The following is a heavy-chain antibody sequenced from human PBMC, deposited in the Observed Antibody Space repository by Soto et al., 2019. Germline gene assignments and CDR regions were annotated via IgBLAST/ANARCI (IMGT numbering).Heavy chain of an antibody. V-gene: IGHV4-61*08. Sequence: PSETLSLTCTVSGGSISSGGYFWSWIRQHPGKGLEWIGYIYHSGSTNYNPSLKSRVAMSIDTSKNQFSLKLTSVSAADTAVYYCASYRREAHYYMHLWGKGATVTVSS. J-gene: IGHJ6*03. CDR1: GGSISSGGYF. CDR3: ASYRREAHYYMHL. D-gene: IGHD3-16*02. CDR2: IYHSGST.